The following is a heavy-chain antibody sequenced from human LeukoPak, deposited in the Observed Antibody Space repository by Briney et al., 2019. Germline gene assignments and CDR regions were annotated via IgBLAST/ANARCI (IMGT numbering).Heavy chain of an antibody. J-gene: IGHJ4*02. CDR2: IIPIFGTA. Sequence: SVKVSCKASGGTFSSYAISWVRQAPGQGLEWMGRIIPIFGTANYAQKYQGRVTITTDESTSTAYMEMSSLRSEDTAVYYCARDRIRGYSYGITNYFDYWGQGTLVTVSS. V-gene: IGHV1-69*05. CDR1: GGTFSSYA. CDR3: ARDRIRGYSYGITNYFDY. D-gene: IGHD5-18*01.